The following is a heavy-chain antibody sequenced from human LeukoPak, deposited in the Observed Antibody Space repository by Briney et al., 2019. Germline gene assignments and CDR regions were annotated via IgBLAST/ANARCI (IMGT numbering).Heavy chain of an antibody. D-gene: IGHD6-13*01. V-gene: IGHV4-4*07. Sequence: SETLSLTCTVSGYSISSGYYWSWIRQPAGKGLEWIGRIYTSGSTNYNPSLKSRVSMSVDTSKNQFSLKLRSVTAADTAVYYCARTPTSRKRFLGGAATGTDYYYYYYMDVWGKGTTVTISS. CDR2: IYTSGST. CDR1: GYSISSGYY. J-gene: IGHJ6*03. CDR3: ARTPTSRKRFLGGAATGTDYYYYYYMDV.